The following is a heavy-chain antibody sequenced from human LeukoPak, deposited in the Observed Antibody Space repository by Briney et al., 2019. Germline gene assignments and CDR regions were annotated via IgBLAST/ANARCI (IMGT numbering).Heavy chain of an antibody. Sequence: GGSLRLSCAASGFTFSSYNMNWVRQAPGKGLEWVSSISSSSSYIYYADSVKGRFTISRDNAKNSLYLQMISLRAEDTAVYYCARERDYGDYGDYWGQGTLVTVSS. V-gene: IGHV3-21*01. CDR3: ARERDYGDYGDY. D-gene: IGHD4-17*01. J-gene: IGHJ4*02. CDR2: ISSSSSYI. CDR1: GFTFSSYN.